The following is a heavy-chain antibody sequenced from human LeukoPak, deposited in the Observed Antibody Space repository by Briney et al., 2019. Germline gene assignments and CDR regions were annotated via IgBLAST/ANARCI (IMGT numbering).Heavy chain of an antibody. V-gene: IGHV4-34*01. CDR1: GVSFSGYY. D-gene: IGHD3-3*01. CDR3: ARGYYDFWSGYYVYYFDY. CDR2: INHSGST. J-gene: IGHJ4*02. Sequence: SETLSLTCAVYGVSFSGYYWSWIRQPPGKGLEWIGEINHSGSTNYNPSLKSRVTISVDTSKNQFSLKLSSVTAADTAVYYCARGYYDFWSGYYVYYFDYWGQGTLVTVSS.